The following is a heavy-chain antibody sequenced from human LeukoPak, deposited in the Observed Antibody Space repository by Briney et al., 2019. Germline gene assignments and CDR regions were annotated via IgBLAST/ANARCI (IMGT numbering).Heavy chain of an antibody. CDR2: ISAYNGNT. CDR3: ARVMWELTGYYYYMDV. CDR1: GYTLTSYG. V-gene: IGHV1-18*01. D-gene: IGHD1-26*01. Sequence: ASVKVSCKASGYTLTSYGISWVRQAPGQGLEWMGWISAYNGNTNYAQKLQGRVAMTTDTSTSTAYMELRSLRSDDTAVYYCARVMWELTGYYYYMDVWGKGTTVTVSS. J-gene: IGHJ6*03.